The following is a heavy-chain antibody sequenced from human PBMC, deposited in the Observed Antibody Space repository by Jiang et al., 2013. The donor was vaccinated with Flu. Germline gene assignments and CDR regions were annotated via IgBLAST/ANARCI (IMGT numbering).Heavy chain of an antibody. CDR1: GGSISSSSYY. D-gene: IGHD6-6*01. Sequence: GPGLVKPSETLSLTCNVSGGSISSSSYYWGWIRQPPGKGLEWIGSLYFSGSTYYNPSLKSRVTISVDTSKNQFSLKLSSVTATDTAVYYCARTIPIAARNEHFDYWGQGTLVTVSS. V-gene: IGHV4-39*01. J-gene: IGHJ4*02. CDR3: ARTIPIAARNEHFDY. CDR2: LYFSGST.